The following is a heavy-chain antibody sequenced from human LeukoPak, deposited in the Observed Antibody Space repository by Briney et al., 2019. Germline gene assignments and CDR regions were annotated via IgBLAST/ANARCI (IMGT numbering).Heavy chain of an antibody. CDR2: IYSGGST. Sequence: GGSLRLSCAASGFTVSSNYMSWVRQAPGRGLEWVSLIYSGGSTYYADSVRGRFTISRDNSKNTLYLQMNSLRAEDTAVYYCARERVEIAAAGLLNWFDPWGQGTLVTVSS. V-gene: IGHV3-53*01. D-gene: IGHD6-13*01. CDR3: ARERVEIAAAGLLNWFDP. J-gene: IGHJ5*02. CDR1: GFTVSSNY.